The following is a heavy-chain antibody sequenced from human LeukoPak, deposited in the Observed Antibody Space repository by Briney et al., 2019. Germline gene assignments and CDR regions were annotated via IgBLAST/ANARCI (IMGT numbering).Heavy chain of an antibody. CDR1: GFTFSSYS. CDR3: ASKSELGNAFDI. J-gene: IGHJ3*02. CDR2: ISSSSSYI. Sequence: GGSLRLSCAASGFTFSSYSMNWVRQAPGKGLEWVSSISSSSSYIYYADSGKGRFTISRDNAKTSLYLQMNSLRAEDTAVYYCASKSELGNAFDIWGQGTMVTVSS. V-gene: IGHV3-21*01. D-gene: IGHD1-26*01.